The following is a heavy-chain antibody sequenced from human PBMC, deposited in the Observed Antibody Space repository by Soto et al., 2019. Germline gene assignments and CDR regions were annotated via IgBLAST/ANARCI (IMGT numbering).Heavy chain of an antibody. CDR3: TISTYYDFWSVPSY. D-gene: IGHD3-3*01. J-gene: IGHJ1*01. V-gene: IGHV3-49*03. Sequence: GGSLRLSCTASGFTFGDYAMSWFRQAPGKGLEWVGFIRSKAYGGTTEYAASVKGRFTISRDDSKSIAYLQMNSLKTEDTAVYYCTISTYYDFWSVPSYCGQGSLVPGSS. CDR2: IRSKAYGGTT. CDR1: GFTFGDYA.